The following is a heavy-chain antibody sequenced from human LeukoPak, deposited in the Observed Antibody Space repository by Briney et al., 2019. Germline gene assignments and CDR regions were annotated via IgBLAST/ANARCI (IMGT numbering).Heavy chain of an antibody. J-gene: IGHJ4*02. CDR1: GYTFTSYD. D-gene: IGHD2-15*01. CDR3: ARAEDCSGGSCYLAHFDY. CDR2: MNPNSGNT. Sequence: ASVKVSRKASGYTFTSYDINWVRQATGQGLEWMGWMNPNSGNTGYAQKFQGRVTMTRDTSISTAYMELSRLRSDDTAVYYCARAEDCSGGSCYLAHFDYWGQGTLVTVSS. V-gene: IGHV1-8*01.